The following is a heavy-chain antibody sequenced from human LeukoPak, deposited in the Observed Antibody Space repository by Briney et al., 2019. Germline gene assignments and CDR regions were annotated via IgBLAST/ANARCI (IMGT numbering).Heavy chain of an antibody. Sequence: PGGSLRLSCAASGFTFSSYSMNWVRQAPGKGLEWVSSISSSSSYIYYADSVKGRFTISRDNAKNSLYLQMNSLRAEDTAGYYCARLTTVPTTGGDFDYWGQGTLVTVSS. CDR3: ARLTTVPTTGGDFDY. D-gene: IGHD4-17*01. CDR2: ISSSSSYI. J-gene: IGHJ4*02. V-gene: IGHV3-21*01. CDR1: GFTFSSYS.